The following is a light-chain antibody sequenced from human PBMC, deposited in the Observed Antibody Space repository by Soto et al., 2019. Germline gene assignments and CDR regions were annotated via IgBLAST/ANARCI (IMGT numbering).Light chain of an antibody. Sequence: DIQMTQSPSSLSASVGDRVTITCQASQDIIIYLNWYQQRPGKAPNLLIYDASSLQAGVPSRFSGTGSGTDFTFTISSLQPEDIATYYCQQYDNLPSFTFGPGTKVDIK. CDR1: QDIIIY. J-gene: IGKJ3*01. CDR2: DAS. CDR3: QQYDNLPSFT. V-gene: IGKV1-33*01.